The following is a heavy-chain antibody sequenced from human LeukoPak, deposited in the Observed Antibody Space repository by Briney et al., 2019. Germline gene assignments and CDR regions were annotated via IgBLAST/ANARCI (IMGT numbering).Heavy chain of an antibody. Sequence: PSETLSLTCAVYGGSFSGYYWSWIRQPPGKGLEWIGEINHSGSTNYNPSLKSRVTISVDTSKHQFSLKLSSVTAADTAVYYCASAYGLGYCSGGSCYRRGWDYWGQGTLVTVSS. J-gene: IGHJ4*02. CDR2: INHSGST. CDR3: ASAYGLGYCSGGSCYRRGWDY. CDR1: GGSFSGYY. V-gene: IGHV4-34*01. D-gene: IGHD2-15*01.